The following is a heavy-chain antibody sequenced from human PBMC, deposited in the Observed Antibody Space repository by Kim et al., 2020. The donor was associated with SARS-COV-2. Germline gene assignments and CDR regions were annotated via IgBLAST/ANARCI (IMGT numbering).Heavy chain of an antibody. CDR3: VRGSDYSDTSEDGFDI. J-gene: IGHJ3*02. V-gene: IGHV1-3*01. D-gene: IGHD3-22*01. Sequence: FQGRVTITRDTSASTAYMELSSLRSEDTAVYYCVRGSDYSDTSEDGFDIWGQGTMVTVSS.